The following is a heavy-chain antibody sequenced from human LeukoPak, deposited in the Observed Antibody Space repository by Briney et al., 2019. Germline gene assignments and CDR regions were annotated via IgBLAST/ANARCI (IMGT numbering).Heavy chain of an antibody. Sequence: GGSLRLSCAASGFTFRSHGMHWVRQAPGKGLEWVAFIWYDGSNKYYTDSVKGRFTISRDNSKNTLYLQMNSLRAEDTAVYYCAGDRATSYFDYWGQGALVTVSS. CDR3: AGDRATSYFDY. D-gene: IGHD1-26*01. J-gene: IGHJ4*02. CDR1: GFTFRSHG. V-gene: IGHV3-33*01. CDR2: IWYDGSNK.